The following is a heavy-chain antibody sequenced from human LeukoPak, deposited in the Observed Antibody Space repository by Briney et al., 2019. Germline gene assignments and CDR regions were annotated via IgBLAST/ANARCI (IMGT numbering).Heavy chain of an antibody. CDR3: ARDRLHYGEYEKTFDY. J-gene: IGHJ4*02. CDR2: IGTAGDT. V-gene: IGHV3-13*01. CDR1: GFTFSSYD. Sequence: GGSLRLSCAASGFTFSSYDMHWVRQATGKGLEWVSAIGTAGDTYYPGSVKGRFTISRENAKNSLYLQMNSLRAGDTAVYYCARDRLHYGEYEKTFDYWGQGTLVTVSS. D-gene: IGHD4-17*01.